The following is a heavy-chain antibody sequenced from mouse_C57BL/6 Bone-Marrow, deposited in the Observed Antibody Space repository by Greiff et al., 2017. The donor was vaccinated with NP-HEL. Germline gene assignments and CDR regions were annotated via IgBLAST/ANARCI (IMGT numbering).Heavy chain of an antibody. V-gene: IGHV1-4*01. D-gene: IGHD1-1*01. CDR2: INPSSGYT. Sequence: VQLQQSGAELARPGASVKMSCKASGYTFTSYTMHWVQQRPGQGLEWIGYINPSSGYTKYNQKFKDKATLTADKSSSTAYMQLSSLTSEDSAVYYCARALYYPGAYWGQGTLVTVSA. J-gene: IGHJ3*01. CDR3: ARALYYPGAY. CDR1: GYTFTSYT.